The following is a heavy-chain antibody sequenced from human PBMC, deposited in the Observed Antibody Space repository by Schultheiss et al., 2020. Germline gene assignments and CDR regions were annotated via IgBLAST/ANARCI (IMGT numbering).Heavy chain of an antibody. CDR1: GFTFSDYY. CDR2: ISYDGSNK. J-gene: IGHJ3*02. D-gene: IGHD2-21*02. Sequence: GSLRLSCAASGFTFSDYYMSWIRQAPGKGLEWVAVISYDGSNKYYADSVKGRFTISRDNSKNTLYLQMNSLRAEDTALYYCARGEVVTALTPLYAFDIWGQGTMVTVSS. CDR3: ARGEVVTALTPLYAFDI. V-gene: IGHV3-30-3*01.